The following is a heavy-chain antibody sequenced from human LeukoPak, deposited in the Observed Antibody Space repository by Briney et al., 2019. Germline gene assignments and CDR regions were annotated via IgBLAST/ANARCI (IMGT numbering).Heavy chain of an antibody. CDR2: ISGDGGDT. J-gene: IGHJ4*02. V-gene: IGHV3-43*02. Sequence: GGSLRLSCASSGFTFNDYAMHWVRQAPGKGLDWVSLISGDGGDTYYADSVKGRFTISRDNSKNSLYLQMSNLRTEDTALYYCAKAFTQSTIFGVGINNWGQGTLVTVSS. D-gene: IGHD3-3*01. CDR3: AKAFTQSTIFGVGINN. CDR1: GFTFNDYA.